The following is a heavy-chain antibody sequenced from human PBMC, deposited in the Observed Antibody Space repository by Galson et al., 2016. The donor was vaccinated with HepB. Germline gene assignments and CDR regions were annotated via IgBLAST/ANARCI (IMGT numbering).Heavy chain of an antibody. CDR3: VKDYDAFDI. CDR1: GFSFSNYN. V-gene: IGHV3-23*01. CDR2: VSTGGDTT. Sequence: SLRLSCAASGFSFSNYNMGWVRQAPGTGLEWISSVSTGGDTTYQADFVKGRFIISRDNSKNTLYLQMYSLGAEDTAVYYCVKDYDAFDIWGQGTMVTVSA. J-gene: IGHJ3*02.